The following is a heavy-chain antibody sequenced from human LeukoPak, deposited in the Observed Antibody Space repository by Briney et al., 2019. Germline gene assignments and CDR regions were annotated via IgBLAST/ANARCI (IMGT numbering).Heavy chain of an antibody. V-gene: IGHV1-2*02. Sequence: ASVKVSCKASGYTFTDYYMEWVRQAPGQGLEWMGWINPNSGGTNYAQKFQGRVTMTRDTSISTADMELSRLRSDDTAVYYCARVRSYCTNGVCYWDLDYWGQGTLVTVSS. J-gene: IGHJ4*02. D-gene: IGHD2-8*01. CDR3: ARVRSYCTNGVCYWDLDY. CDR2: INPNSGGT. CDR1: GYTFTDYY.